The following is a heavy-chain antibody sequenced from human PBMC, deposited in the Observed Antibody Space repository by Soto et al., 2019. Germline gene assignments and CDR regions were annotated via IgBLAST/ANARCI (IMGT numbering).Heavy chain of an antibody. Sequence: GGSLRLSCAASGFTFSNYGIHWVRQAPGKGLEWVAVISYDGSNKFYADSVKGRFTISRDNSKNTLYLQMNSLRAEDTAVYYCAKDIRGYCSGGSCYSNWFDPWGQGTLVTVSS. CDR3: AKDIRGYCSGGSCYSNWFDP. CDR2: ISYDGSNK. CDR1: GFTFSNYG. D-gene: IGHD2-15*01. V-gene: IGHV3-30*18. J-gene: IGHJ5*02.